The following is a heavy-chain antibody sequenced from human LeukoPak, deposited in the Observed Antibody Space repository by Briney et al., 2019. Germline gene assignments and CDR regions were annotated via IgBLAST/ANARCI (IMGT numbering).Heavy chain of an antibody. CDR1: GFTFSSYS. J-gene: IGHJ6*02. D-gene: IGHD4-23*01. Sequence: PGGSLRLSCAASGFTFSSYSMNWVRQAPGKGLEWVSSISSSSSYIYYADSVKGRFTISRDNAKNSLYLQMNSLRAEDTAVYYCARDVLSGRYGGNSDYGMDVWGQGTTVTVSS. CDR3: ARDVLSGRYGGNSDYGMDV. V-gene: IGHV3-21*01. CDR2: ISSSSSYI.